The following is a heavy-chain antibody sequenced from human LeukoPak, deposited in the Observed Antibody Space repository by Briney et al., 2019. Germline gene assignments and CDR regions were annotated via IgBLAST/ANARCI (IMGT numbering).Heavy chain of an antibody. Sequence: SETLSLTCTVSGGSISSYYWSWIRQPPGKGLEWFGYIYYSGSTNYNPSLKSRVTISVDTSKNQFSLKLSSVTAADTAVYYCARDRRAGGDCYFDYWGQGTLVTVSS. D-gene: IGHD2-21*02. V-gene: IGHV4-59*01. J-gene: IGHJ4*02. CDR1: GGSISSYY. CDR3: ARDRRAGGDCYFDY. CDR2: IYYSGST.